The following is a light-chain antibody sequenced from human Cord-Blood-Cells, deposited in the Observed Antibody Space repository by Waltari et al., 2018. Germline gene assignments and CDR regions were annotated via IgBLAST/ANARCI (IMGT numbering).Light chain of an antibody. Sequence: QSALTQPASVSGSPGQSITTPCTGTSSDVGSYNLFSWYQQHPGKAPKLMIYEGSKRPSGVSNRFSGSKSGNTASLTISGLQAEDEADYYCCSYAGSSTWVFGGGTKLTVL. CDR2: EGS. CDR3: CSYAGSSTWV. J-gene: IGLJ3*02. V-gene: IGLV2-23*01. CDR1: SSDVGSYNL.